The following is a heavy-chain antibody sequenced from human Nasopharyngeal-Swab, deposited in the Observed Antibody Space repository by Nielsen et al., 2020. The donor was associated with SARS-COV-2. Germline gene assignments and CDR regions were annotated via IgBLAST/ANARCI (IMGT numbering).Heavy chain of an antibody. Sequence: GESLKISCEGSGYSFYNYWISWVRQVHGKGVEWMGKVDTSDSYNEYSPSLRGHVTISVDRSISTAYLQWSSLKASDTAMYYCARQYQNYFGSGDYHGAFDIWGQGTMVTVSS. CDR1: GYSFYNYW. CDR3: ARQYQNYFGSGDYHGAFDI. V-gene: IGHV5-10-1*01. J-gene: IGHJ3*02. CDR2: VDTSDSYN. D-gene: IGHD3-10*01.